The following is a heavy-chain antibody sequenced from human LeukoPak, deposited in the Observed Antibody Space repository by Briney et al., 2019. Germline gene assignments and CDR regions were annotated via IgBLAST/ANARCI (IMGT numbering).Heavy chain of an antibody. CDR3: ARHYRFQQLGSFDS. CDR1: GGTFSSYA. Sequence: SVKVSCKVSGGTFSSYAVSWLRQAPGQGLEWMGGIVRFSGTADYAQKFQGRVTIFADESTTTAYMELSSLRSEDTAVYYCARHYRFQQLGSFDSWGQGTLVTVSS. D-gene: IGHD6-13*01. J-gene: IGHJ4*02. V-gene: IGHV1-69*13. CDR2: IVRFSGTA.